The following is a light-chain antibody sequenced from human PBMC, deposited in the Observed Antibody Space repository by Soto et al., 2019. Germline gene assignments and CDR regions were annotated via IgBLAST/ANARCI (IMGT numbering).Light chain of an antibody. V-gene: IGKV3-20*01. CDR2: GAS. J-gene: IGKJ4*01. CDR3: QQYGCSPLT. Sequence: EIVLTQSPGTLSLSPGERATLSCRASQSVSSSYLAWYQQKPGQAPRLLIYGASSRATGIPDRFSGSGSGTDFTLTISRLEPEDFAVYSCQQYGCSPLTFGGGTNVDIK. CDR1: QSVSSSY.